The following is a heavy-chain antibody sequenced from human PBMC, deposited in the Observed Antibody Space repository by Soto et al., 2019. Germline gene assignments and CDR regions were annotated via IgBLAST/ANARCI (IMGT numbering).Heavy chain of an antibody. CDR1: GFTFSSYA. J-gene: IGHJ4*02. CDR3: AKDRPEELGIVVVVAATLDY. CDR2: ISGSGGST. V-gene: IGHV3-23*01. Sequence: GGSLRLSCAASGFTFSSYAMSWVRQAPGKGLEWVSAISGSGGSTYYADSVKGRFTISRDNSKNTLYLQMNSLRAEDTAVYYCAKDRPEELGIVVVVAATLDYWGQGTLVTVSS. D-gene: IGHD2-15*01.